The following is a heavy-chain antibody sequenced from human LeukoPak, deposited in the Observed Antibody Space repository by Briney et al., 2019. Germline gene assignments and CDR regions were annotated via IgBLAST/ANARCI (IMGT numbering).Heavy chain of an antibody. CDR1: GFRFDDFA. CDR2: ISWNSGSI. D-gene: IGHD4-17*01. CDR3: ARSGTHDYGPRWISFES. J-gene: IGHJ4*02. Sequence: PLRLSCAASGFRFDDFAMHWVRQVPGKGLEWVSGISWNSGSIDYAVSVKGRFTISRNNAKSSLYLEMNSLRGEDTALYYCARSGTHDYGPRWISFESWGQGTLVTVSP. V-gene: IGHV3-9*01.